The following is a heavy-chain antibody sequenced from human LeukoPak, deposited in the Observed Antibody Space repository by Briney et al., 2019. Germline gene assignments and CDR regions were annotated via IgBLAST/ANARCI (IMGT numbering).Heavy chain of an antibody. V-gene: IGHV4-39*07. J-gene: IGHJ4*02. CDR2: IYYSGST. CDR1: GYSISSSSYY. CDR3: ARVGSGVNLYYFDY. D-gene: IGHD4-23*01. Sequence: SETLSLTCTVSGYSISSSSYYWGWIRQPPGKGLEWIGSIYYSGSTYYNPSLKSRVTISVDTSKNQFSLKLSSVTAADTAVYYCARVGSGVNLYYFDYWGQGTLVTVSS.